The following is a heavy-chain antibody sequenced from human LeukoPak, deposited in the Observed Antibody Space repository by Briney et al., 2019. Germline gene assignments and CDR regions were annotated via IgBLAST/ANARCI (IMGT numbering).Heavy chain of an antibody. D-gene: IGHD6-6*01. CDR2: TSNDGRDK. V-gene: IGHV3-30-3*01. CDR3: AKEVWGQLVGAYFDY. Sequence: PGGSLRLSCAASGFTFSSYALHWVRQAPGKGLEWVAVTSNDGRDKHHADSVKGRFTVSRDNSKNTLYLQMNSLRAEDTAVYYCAKEVWGQLVGAYFDYWGQGTLVTVSS. J-gene: IGHJ4*02. CDR1: GFTFSSYA.